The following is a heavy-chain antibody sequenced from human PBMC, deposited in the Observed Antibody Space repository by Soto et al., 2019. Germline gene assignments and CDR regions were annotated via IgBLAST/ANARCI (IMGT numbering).Heavy chain of an antibody. D-gene: IGHD2-15*01. CDR3: AGAGAVAAIFDF. CDR1: GYTFTGYA. V-gene: IGHV1-3*01. CDR2: INAGNGNT. Sequence: ASVKVSCKASGYTFTGYAMHWVRQAPGQRLEWMGWINAGNGNTKYSQKFQGRVTITRDTSASTAYMELSSLRSEDTAVYYCAGAGAVAAIFDFRGRGPRVPVSA. J-gene: IGHJ4*02.